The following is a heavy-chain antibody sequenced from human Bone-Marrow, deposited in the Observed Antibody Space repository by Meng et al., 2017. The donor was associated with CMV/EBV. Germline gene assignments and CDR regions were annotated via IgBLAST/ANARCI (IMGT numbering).Heavy chain of an antibody. CDR2: ISSSGSTI. D-gene: IGHD2-2*01. Sequence: GGSLRLSCAASGFTFSSYEMNWVRQAPGKGLEWVSYISSSGSTIYYADSVKGRFTISRDNAKNSLYLQMNSLRAEDTAVYYCARDRLRTPYQLLLYYYGMDVWGQGTTVTVSS. V-gene: IGHV3-48*03. J-gene: IGHJ6*02. CDR3: ARDRLRTPYQLLLYYYGMDV. CDR1: GFTFSSYE.